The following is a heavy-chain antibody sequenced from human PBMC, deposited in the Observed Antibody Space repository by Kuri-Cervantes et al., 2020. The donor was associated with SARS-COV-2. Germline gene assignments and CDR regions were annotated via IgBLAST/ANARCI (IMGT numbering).Heavy chain of an antibody. CDR1: GYTFTGYY. J-gene: IGHJ3*02. D-gene: IGHD3-22*01. CDR3: ARSTPFRRLAVIYQGGAFDI. V-gene: IGHV1-2*04. CDR2: INPNSGGT. Sequence: ASVKVSCKASGYTFTGYYMHWVRQAPGQGLEWMRWINPNSGGTNYAQKFQGWVTMTRDTSISTVYMELSRLRSDDTAVYYCARSTPFRRLAVIYQGGAFDIWGQGTMVTVSS.